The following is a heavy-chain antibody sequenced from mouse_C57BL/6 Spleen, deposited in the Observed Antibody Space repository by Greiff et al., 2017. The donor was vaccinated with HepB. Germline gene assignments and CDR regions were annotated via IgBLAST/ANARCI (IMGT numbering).Heavy chain of an antibody. CDR1: GYTFTSYW. Sequence: VQLQQPGAELVMPGASVKLSCKASGYTFTSYWMHWVKQRPGQGLEWIGEIDPSDSYTNYNQKFKGKSTLTVDKSSSTAYMQLSSLTSEDSAVYYCARGAAQAGYFDYWGQGTTLTVSS. CDR3: ARGAAQAGYFDY. J-gene: IGHJ2*01. CDR2: IDPSDSYT. D-gene: IGHD3-2*02. V-gene: IGHV1-69*01.